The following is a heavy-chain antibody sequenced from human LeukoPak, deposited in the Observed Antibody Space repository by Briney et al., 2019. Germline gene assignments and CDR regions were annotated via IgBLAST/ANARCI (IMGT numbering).Heavy chain of an antibody. V-gene: IGHV3-66*01. D-gene: IGHD6-6*01. Sequence: GGSLRLSCAASGFTVSTNYMSCVRQAPGKGLKWVSFIYSGGSTSYADSVKGRFTVSRDNSKNTLYLQMNSLRAEDTAVYYCARVRKSSSSGLFDYWGQGTLVTVSS. J-gene: IGHJ4*02. CDR1: GFTVSTNY. CDR3: ARVRKSSSSGLFDY. CDR2: IYSGGST.